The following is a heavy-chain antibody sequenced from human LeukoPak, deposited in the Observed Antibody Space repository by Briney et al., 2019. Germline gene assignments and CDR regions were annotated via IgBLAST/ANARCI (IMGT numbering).Heavy chain of an antibody. CDR2: IKHDGNEI. V-gene: IGHV3-7*01. CDR3: ARVVRSSWFYYYYYIDV. J-gene: IGHJ6*03. Sequence: PGGSLRLSCAASGFTFGSFGISWVRQAPGKGLEWLASIKHDGNEIYYVDSVKGRFTVSRDNAKNSVYLQMNSLRAEDTAVYYCARVVRSSWFYYYYYIDVLGKGTTVTVSS. CDR1: GFTFGSFG. D-gene: IGHD6-13*01.